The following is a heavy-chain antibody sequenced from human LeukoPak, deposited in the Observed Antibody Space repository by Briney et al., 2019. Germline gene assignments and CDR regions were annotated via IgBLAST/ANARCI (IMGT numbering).Heavy chain of an antibody. CDR1: GYTFTGYY. CDR3: ARGHDGMDV. CDR2: VNPNSCGT. J-gene: IGHJ6*02. Sequence: ASVKVSCKASGYTFTGYYMLWVRHAPGQGLEGMGWVNPNSCGTNYAQKSQRRVTVTTDTSISTAHMDLSRLSCDDTAVYYCARGHDGMDVWGQGTTVTVSS. V-gene: IGHV1-2*02.